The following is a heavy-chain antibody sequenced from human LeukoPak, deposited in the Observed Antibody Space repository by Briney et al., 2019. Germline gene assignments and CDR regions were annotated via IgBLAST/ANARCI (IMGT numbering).Heavy chain of an antibody. CDR3: ATRYCSSTSCYPDWFDP. CDR1: GGSISSYY. V-gene: IGHV4-59*12. J-gene: IGHJ5*02. Sequence: SETLSLTCTVSGGSISSYYWSWIRQPPGKGLEWIGYIYYSGSTNYNPSLKSRVTISVDTSKNQFSLKLSSVTAADTAVYYCATRYCSSTSCYPDWFDPWGQGTLVTVSS. CDR2: IYYSGST. D-gene: IGHD2-2*01.